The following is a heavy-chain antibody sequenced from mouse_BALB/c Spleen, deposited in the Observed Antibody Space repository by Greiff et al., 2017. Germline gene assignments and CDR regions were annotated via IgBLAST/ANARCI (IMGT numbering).Heavy chain of an antibody. Sequence: DVQLVESGGGLVKPGGSLKLSCAASGFTFSDYYMYWVRQTPEKRLEWVATISDGGSYTYYPDSVKGRFTISRDNAKNNLYLQMSSLKSEDAAMYYCAREGDRYDYAMDYWGQGTSVTVSS. CDR2: ISDGGSYT. CDR1: GFTFSDYY. J-gene: IGHJ4*01. D-gene: IGHD2-14*01. V-gene: IGHV5-4*02. CDR3: AREGDRYDYAMDY.